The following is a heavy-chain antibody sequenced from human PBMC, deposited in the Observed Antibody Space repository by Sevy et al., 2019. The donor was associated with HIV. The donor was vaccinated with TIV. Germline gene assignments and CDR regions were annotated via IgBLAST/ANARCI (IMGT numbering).Heavy chain of an antibody. CDR3: ARDSPGYGAYDY. CDR1: GVTFSGYW. J-gene: IGHJ4*02. Sequence: GGSLRLSCAASGVTFSGYWMTWVRQAPGKGLEWVANIKEDGSAEYYVDSVKGRFTISRDNAKNSLFLQLNSLSVEDTAMYYCARDSPGYGAYDYLGQGTLVTVSS. D-gene: IGHD5-18*01. CDR2: IKEDGSAE. V-gene: IGHV3-7*01.